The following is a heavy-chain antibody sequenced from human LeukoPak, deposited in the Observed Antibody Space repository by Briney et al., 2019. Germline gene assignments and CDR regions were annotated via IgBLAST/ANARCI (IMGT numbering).Heavy chain of an antibody. D-gene: IGHD4-17*01. Sequence: SETLSLTCTVSGDSFSSSSHYWGWLRQPPGRGLEWIGSIRNSGNTYYSPSLKSRVTISVDMSKNQFSLKLSSVTAADTAVYYCARHVYGEYGPGDYWGQGILVTVSS. CDR2: IRNSGNT. V-gene: IGHV4-39*01. CDR1: GDSFSSSSHY. J-gene: IGHJ4*02. CDR3: ARHVYGEYGPGDY.